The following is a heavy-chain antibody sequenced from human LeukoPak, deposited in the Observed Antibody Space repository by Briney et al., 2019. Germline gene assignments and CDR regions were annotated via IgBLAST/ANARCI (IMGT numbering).Heavy chain of an antibody. CDR2: INPDGSTT. D-gene: IGHD4-17*01. V-gene: IGHV3-74*01. CDR3: ARIPFDYGDYVAGYYFDC. J-gene: IGHJ4*02. Sequence: GGSLRLSCAASGFTFSSYWMHWVRQVPGKGLVWVSRINPDGSTTTYADSVKGRFTISRDNSKNTLYLQMNFLRAEDTAVYYCARIPFDYGDYVAGYYFDCWGQGTLVTVSS. CDR1: GFTFSSYW.